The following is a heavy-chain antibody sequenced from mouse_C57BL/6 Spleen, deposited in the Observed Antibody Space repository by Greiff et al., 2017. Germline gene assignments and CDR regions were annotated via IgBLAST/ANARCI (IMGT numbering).Heavy chain of an antibody. D-gene: IGHD4-1*02. CDR1: GFTFTDYY. Sequence: EVKLVESGGGLVQPGGSLSLSCAASGFTFTDYYMSWVRQPPGKELGWLGFIRNKANGYTTEYSASVKVRFTISRDNSQSILYLQMNALRAEDSATYYCARYSQLGPWFAYWGQGTLVTVSA. CDR3: ARYSQLGPWFAY. V-gene: IGHV7-3*01. CDR2: IRNKANGYTT. J-gene: IGHJ3*01.